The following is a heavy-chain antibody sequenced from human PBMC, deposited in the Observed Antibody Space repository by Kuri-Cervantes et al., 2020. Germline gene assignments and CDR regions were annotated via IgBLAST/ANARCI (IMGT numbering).Heavy chain of an antibody. CDR1: GFSLRTSEEA. D-gene: IGHD2-15*01. CDR2: IFSNDEK. Sequence: GPTLVKPTQTLMLTCTFSGFSLRTSEEAVGWIRQPPGKALEWLAHIFSNDEKSYSTSLKSRLTISKDTSKSQVVLTMTNMDPVDTATYYCARSASYFDYWGQGTLVTVSS. V-gene: IGHV2-26*01. J-gene: IGHJ4*02. CDR3: ARSASYFDY.